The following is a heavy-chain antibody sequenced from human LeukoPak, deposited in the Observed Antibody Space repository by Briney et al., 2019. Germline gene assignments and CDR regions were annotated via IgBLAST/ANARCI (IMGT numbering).Heavy chain of an antibody. CDR1: GFTFSSYA. CDR3: AKVPLIAAPKHFDY. J-gene: IGHJ4*02. CDR2: ISGSGGST. Sequence: GGPLSLSCAAPGFTFSSYAMSWVRQAPGRGLDGVQTISGSGGSTYYADSVKGRFTISRDNSKNTLYLQMNSLRAEDTAVYYCAKVPLIAAPKHFDYWGQGTLVTVSS. V-gene: IGHV3-23*01. D-gene: IGHD6-13*01.